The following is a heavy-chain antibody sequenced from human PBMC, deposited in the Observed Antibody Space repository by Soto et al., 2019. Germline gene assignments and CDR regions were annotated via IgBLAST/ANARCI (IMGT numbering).Heavy chain of an antibody. V-gene: IGHV3-21*06. Sequence: PGGSLRLSCAASGFTFTRYSMNWVRQAPGKGLEWLSSISSTTNYIYYGDSMKGRFTISRDNAKNSLYLEMNSLRAEDTAVYYCARESEDLTSNFDYWGQGTLVTVSS. CDR3: ARESEDLTSNFDY. CDR2: ISSTTNYI. CDR1: GFTFTRYS. J-gene: IGHJ4*02.